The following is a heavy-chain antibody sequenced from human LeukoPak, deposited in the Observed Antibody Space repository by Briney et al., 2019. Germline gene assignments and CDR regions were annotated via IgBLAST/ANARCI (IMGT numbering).Heavy chain of an antibody. CDR2: TIHSGIT. V-gene: IGHV4-34*01. Sequence: SETLSLTRALYGASVSGYYWSWIRDPPGKRLDWVRETIHSGITSYTPTVKSRVTISVDTAKNQFSLKLSSVTDADTAVYYCARGPVGNWFDPWGQGTLVTVSS. J-gene: IGHJ5*02. CDR1: GASVSGYY. CDR3: ARGPVGNWFDP. D-gene: IGHD2-15*01.